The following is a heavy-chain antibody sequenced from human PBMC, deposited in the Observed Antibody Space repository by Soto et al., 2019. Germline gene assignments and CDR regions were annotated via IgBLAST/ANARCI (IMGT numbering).Heavy chain of an antibody. D-gene: IGHD2-21*01. CDR3: ARDGCCDGVDCNNLFDP. Sequence: GGSLRLSCAASGFKFSNYAMSWVRQAPGKGLEWVSLISATGGGSTYYADSVKGRFTISRDTSKNTLYLEMNSLRAEYTAVYYCARDGCCDGVDCNNLFDPWGQGTLVTVS. J-gene: IGHJ5*02. V-gene: IGHV3-23*01. CDR1: GFKFSNYA. CDR2: ISATGGGST.